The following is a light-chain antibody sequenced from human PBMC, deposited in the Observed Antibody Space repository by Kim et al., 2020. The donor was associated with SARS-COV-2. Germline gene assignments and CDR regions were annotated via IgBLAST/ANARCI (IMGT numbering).Light chain of an antibody. V-gene: IGKV1-5*03. J-gene: IGKJ1*01. CDR2: RAS. CDR3: QQYSSSPPT. Sequence: SASVGDRVTITCRASESISPWLAWYQQKPRTAPKALIYRASFLERGVPPRFSGSGSGTEFTLTINSLQPEDFAIYYCQQYSSSPPTFGQGAKLEI. CDR1: ESISPW.